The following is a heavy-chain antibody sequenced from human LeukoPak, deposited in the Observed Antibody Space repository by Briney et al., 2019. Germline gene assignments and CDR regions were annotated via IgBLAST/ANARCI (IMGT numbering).Heavy chain of an antibody. CDR2: IRYDGSNK. V-gene: IGHV3-30*02. CDR1: VFTFSSYG. D-gene: IGHD6-13*01. J-gene: IGHJ4*02. Sequence: PGGSLRLSCAASVFTFSSYGMHWVRQAPGKGLEWVAFIRYDGSNKYYADSVKGRFTISRDNSKNTLYLQMNSLRAEDTAVYYCAKLPYSSSWYGFDYWGQGTLVTVSS. CDR3: AKLPYSSSWYGFDY.